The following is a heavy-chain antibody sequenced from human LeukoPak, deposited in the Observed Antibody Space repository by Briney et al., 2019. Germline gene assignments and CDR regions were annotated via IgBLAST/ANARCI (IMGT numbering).Heavy chain of an antibody. CDR2: INPNSGGT. CDR1: GYTFTGYY. CDR3: ARDYYDSSGGDDAFDI. J-gene: IGHJ3*02. V-gene: IGHV1-2*02. Sequence: ASVKVSCKASGYTFTGYYMHWVRQAPGQGLEWMGWINPNSGGTNYAQKFQVRVTMTRDTSISTASMELSRLRSDDTAVYYCARDYYDSSGGDDAFDIWGRGTMVTVSS. D-gene: IGHD3-22*01.